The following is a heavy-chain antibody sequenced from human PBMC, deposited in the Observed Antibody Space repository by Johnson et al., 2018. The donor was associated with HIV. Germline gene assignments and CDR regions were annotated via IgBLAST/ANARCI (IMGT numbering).Heavy chain of an antibody. CDR3: ARASAATKGNAFDI. D-gene: IGHD1-26*01. V-gene: IGHV3-20*04. Sequence: VQLVESGGGVVQPGRSLRLSCAASGFTFSSYGMSWVRQAPGKGLEWVSGINWNGGSTGYADSVKGRFTISRDNAKNSLYLQMNSLRAEDTALYYCARASAATKGNAFDIWGQGTMVTVSS. J-gene: IGHJ3*02. CDR2: INWNGGST. CDR1: GFTFSSYG.